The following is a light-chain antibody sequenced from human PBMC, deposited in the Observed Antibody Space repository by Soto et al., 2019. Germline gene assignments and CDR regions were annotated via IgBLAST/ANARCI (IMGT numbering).Light chain of an antibody. V-gene: IGKV3-15*01. J-gene: IGKJ1*01. Sequence: EIVMTQSPATLSVSPGERAALVCRASQSVNSNLAWYQQTAGQAPRLLIYGTSTRATGIPARFSGSGSGTDFTLTISSLQFEDFAVYYCQKYNNWPRTFGQGTKV. CDR2: GTS. CDR1: QSVNSN. CDR3: QKYNNWPRT.